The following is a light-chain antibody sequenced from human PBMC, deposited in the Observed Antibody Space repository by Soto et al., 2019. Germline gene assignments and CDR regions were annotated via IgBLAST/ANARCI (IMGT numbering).Light chain of an antibody. CDR3: QQYNSYSVT. V-gene: IGKV1-5*01. CDR2: DAS. Sequence: DIQMTQSPSTLSASVGDRVTITCRASQSISSRLAWYQQKPGKAPKFLVYDASNLEIGVPSRFSGSGSGTEFTLTISSLQPDDFATYYCQQYNSYSVTFGQGTKVEIK. J-gene: IGKJ1*01. CDR1: QSISSR.